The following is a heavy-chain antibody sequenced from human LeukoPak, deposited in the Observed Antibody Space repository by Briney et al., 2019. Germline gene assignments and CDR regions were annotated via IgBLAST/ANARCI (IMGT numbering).Heavy chain of an antibody. CDR3: ARVDGFGESPYYFDY. D-gene: IGHD3-10*01. CDR2: IYYSGST. Sequence: SETLSLTCTVSGGSISSGDYYWSWIRQPPGKGLEWIGYIYYSGSTYYNLSLKSRVTISVDTSKNQFSLKLSSVTAADTAVYYCARVDGFGESPYYFDYWGQGTLVTVSS. J-gene: IGHJ4*02. CDR1: GGSISSGDYY. V-gene: IGHV4-30-4*08.